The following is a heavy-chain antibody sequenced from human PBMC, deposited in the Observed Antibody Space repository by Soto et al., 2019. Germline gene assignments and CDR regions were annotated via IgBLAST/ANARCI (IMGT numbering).Heavy chain of an antibody. CDR1: GYSFTSHG. CDR3: ARELRVGANTDALNV. CDR2: INTYNGNR. Sequence: QGQLVQSGSEVKEPGASVKVSCKASGYSFTSHGISWARQAPGQGLEWVGRINTYNGNRDYGQNVQGRLTMTTDTSTNTVYMELRSLKSDDTAVYYCARELRVGANTDALNVWGQGTVVTVSS. D-gene: IGHD1-26*01. J-gene: IGHJ3*01. V-gene: IGHV1-18*01.